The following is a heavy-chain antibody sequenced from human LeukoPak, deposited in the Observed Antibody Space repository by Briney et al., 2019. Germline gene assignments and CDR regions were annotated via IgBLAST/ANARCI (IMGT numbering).Heavy chain of an antibody. Sequence: GGSLRLSCAASGLTVSGNYMSWVRQAPGKGLEWVSVIYTSGGTSYADSVKGRFTISRDNAKNSLYLQMNSLRAEDTAVYYCAREFRMVKADYWGQGTLVTVSS. V-gene: IGHV3-53*01. CDR1: GLTVSGNY. D-gene: IGHD5-18*01. CDR3: AREFRMVKADY. CDR2: IYTSGGT. J-gene: IGHJ4*02.